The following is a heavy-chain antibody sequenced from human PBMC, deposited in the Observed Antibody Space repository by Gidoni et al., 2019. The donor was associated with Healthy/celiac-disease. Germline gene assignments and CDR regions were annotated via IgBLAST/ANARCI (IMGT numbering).Heavy chain of an antibody. CDR3: ARGGYGSGTGFDY. D-gene: IGHD3-10*01. J-gene: IGHJ4*02. Sequence: EVQLVESGGGLVKPGGFLRLSRATAGFTFSSYSMNWFSQAPGKGLSCIASISSSSSYIYYADSVKGRFTISRDNAKNSLYLQMTSLRAEDTAVYYCARGGYGSGTGFDYWGQRTLVTVSS. V-gene: IGHV3-21*01. CDR2: ISSSSSYI. CDR1: GFTFSSYS.